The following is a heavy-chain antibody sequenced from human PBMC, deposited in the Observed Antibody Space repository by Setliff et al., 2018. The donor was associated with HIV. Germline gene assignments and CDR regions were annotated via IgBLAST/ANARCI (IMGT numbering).Heavy chain of an antibody. Sequence: GASVKVSCKASGYTFTSYGISWVRQAPGQGLEWMGWVSAYNGSTHYAQRLQGRVTMTTDTSTRTAYMELRSLRSDDTAVYYCARQFLDWSNDYYSRYYMDVWGKGTTVTVS. J-gene: IGHJ6*03. D-gene: IGHD3-3*01. CDR1: GYTFTSYG. CDR3: ARQFLDWSNDYYSRYYMDV. V-gene: IGHV1-18*01. CDR2: VSAYNGST.